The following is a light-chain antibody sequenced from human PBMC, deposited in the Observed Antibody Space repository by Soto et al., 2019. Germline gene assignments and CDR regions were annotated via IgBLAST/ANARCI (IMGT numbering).Light chain of an antibody. CDR2: DGS. Sequence: EIVLTQSPATLSLSPGERATLSCWASQSISVYLAWYQQRPGQAPRLLIHDGSNRATGITARFSGSGSGTDFTLTISRLEPDDFAVDYCQQRADWPITFGQGTRLEIK. CDR3: QQRADWPIT. CDR1: QSISVY. J-gene: IGKJ5*01. V-gene: IGKV3-11*01.